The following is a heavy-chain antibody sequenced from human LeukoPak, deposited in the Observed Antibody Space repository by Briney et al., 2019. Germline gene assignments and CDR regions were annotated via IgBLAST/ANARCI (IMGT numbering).Heavy chain of an antibody. CDR1: GGTFSRYA. CDR2: ILPIFGKA. J-gene: IGHJ5*02. Sequence: SVKVSCKASGGTFSRYAIRWVRQAPGQGLEWMGGILPIFGKANYANKFQGRVTITADESTSTAYMELSSLRSEDTAVYYYATAAPWGGHRFLEWPNWVDHWGQGTLVTVSS. D-gene: IGHD3-3*01. V-gene: IGHV1-69*01. CDR3: ATAAPWGGHRFLEWPNWVDH.